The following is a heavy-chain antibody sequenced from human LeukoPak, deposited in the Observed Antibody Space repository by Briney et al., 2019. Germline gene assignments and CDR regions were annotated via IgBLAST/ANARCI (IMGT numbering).Heavy chain of an antibody. V-gene: IGHV4-4*09. CDR1: GGSISSYY. CDR3: ARGAYYFDY. J-gene: IGHJ4*02. CDR2: IYTSGST. Sequence: SETLSLTCTVSGGSISSYYWSWIRQPPGKGLEWIGYIYTSGSTNYNPSLKSRVTISVDTSKSQFSLKLTSVTAADTAVYYCARGAYYFDYWGQGTLVTVSS. D-gene: IGHD1-26*01.